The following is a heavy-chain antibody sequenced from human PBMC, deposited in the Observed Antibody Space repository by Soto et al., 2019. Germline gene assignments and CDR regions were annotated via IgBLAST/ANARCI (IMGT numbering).Heavy chain of an antibody. D-gene: IGHD7-27*01. Sequence: GASVKVSCKASGYTFTGYYMHWVRQAPGQGLEWMGWINPNSGGTNYAQKFQGWVTMTRDTSISTAYMELSRLRSDDTAVYYCARDSHSPRLGTTYGMDVWGQGTTVTVSS. V-gene: IGHV1-2*04. J-gene: IGHJ6*02. CDR2: INPNSGGT. CDR1: GYTFTGYY. CDR3: ARDSHSPRLGTTYGMDV.